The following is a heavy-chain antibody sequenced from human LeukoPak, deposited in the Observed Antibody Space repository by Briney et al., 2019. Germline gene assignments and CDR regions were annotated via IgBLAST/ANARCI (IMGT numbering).Heavy chain of an antibody. J-gene: IGHJ5*02. CDR3: ARTRIAALNWFDP. V-gene: IGHV1-8*01. CDR1: GYTFTSYD. D-gene: IGHD6-25*01. Sequence: ASVKVSCKASGYTFTSYDINWVRQATGQGLEWMGRMNPNSGNTGYAQKFQGRVTMTRNTSISTAYMELSSLRSEDTAVYYCARTRIAALNWFDPWGQGTLVTVSS. CDR2: MNPNSGNT.